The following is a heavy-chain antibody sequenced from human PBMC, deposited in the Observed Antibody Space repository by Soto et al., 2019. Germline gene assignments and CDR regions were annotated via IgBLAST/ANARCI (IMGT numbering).Heavy chain of an antibody. J-gene: IGHJ6*02. Sequence: ASVKVSCKASGYTFINYGISWVRQAPGQGLEWMGWISAYSGNTNHAQKFQGRVTMTTDTSTSTAYMELRSLRSDDTAVYYCAKTTVTTYYYYGMDVWGQGTTVTVS. V-gene: IGHV1-18*01. CDR3: AKTTVTTYYYYGMDV. CDR2: ISAYSGNT. CDR1: GYTFINYG. D-gene: IGHD4-17*01.